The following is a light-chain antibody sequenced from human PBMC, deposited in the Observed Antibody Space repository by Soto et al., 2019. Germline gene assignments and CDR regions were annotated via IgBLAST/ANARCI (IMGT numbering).Light chain of an antibody. CDR1: SSDL. Sequence: QSALTQPVSVSGSPGQSITISCTGTSSDLVSWYQQHPGKAPKLMIYDVSNRPSGVSNRFSGSKSGNTASLTISGLQAEDEADYYCNSYTSSNTLVVFGTGTKLTVL. CDR3: NSYTSSNTLVV. J-gene: IGLJ2*01. V-gene: IGLV2-14*03. CDR2: DVS.